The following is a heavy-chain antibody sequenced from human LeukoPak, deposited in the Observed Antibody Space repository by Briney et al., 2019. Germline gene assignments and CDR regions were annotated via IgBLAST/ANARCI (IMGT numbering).Heavy chain of an antibody. Sequence: SQTLSLTCAISGDSVSSNSAAWNWVRQSPSRGLEWLGRTYYRSKWYNDYAVSVKSRITINPDTSKNQFSLQLNSVTPEDTAVYYCARDGPPRYSSSANYHYYGMDVWGQGTTVTVSS. J-gene: IGHJ6*02. CDR2: TYYRSKWYN. CDR3: ARDGPPRYSSSANYHYYGMDV. CDR1: GDSVSSNSAA. D-gene: IGHD6-13*01. V-gene: IGHV6-1*01.